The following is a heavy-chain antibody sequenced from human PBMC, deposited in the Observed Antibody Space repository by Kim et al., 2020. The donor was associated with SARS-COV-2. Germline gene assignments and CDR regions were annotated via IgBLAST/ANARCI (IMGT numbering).Heavy chain of an antibody. Sequence: YAQKLQGRVTMSTDTATSTAYMELRSLRSDDTAVYYCASDDCTRTTCYAYWGQGTLVTVSS. J-gene: IGHJ4*02. V-gene: IGHV1-18*01. D-gene: IGHD2-2*01. CDR3: ASDDCTRTTCYAY.